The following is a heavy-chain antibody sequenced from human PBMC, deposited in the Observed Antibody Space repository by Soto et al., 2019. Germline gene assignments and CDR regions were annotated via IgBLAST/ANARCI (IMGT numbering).Heavy chain of an antibody. CDR3: ARDGDAGRPERPFDY. V-gene: IGHV3-7*03. Sequence: LRLSCAASGFIFSSYWMSWVRQAPGKGLEWVANIKQDGSEKYYVDSVKGRFTISRDNAKNSLYLQMNSLRAEDTAVYYCARDGDAGRPERPFDYWGQGTLVTVSS. J-gene: IGHJ4*02. CDR2: IKQDGSEK. CDR1: GFIFSSYW. D-gene: IGHD7-27*01.